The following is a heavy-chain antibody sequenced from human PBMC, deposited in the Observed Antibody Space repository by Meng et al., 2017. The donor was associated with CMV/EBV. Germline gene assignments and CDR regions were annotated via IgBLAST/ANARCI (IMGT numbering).Heavy chain of an antibody. CDR1: GFIFSNYW. CDR2: INEDGSAT. J-gene: IGHJ4*02. CDR3: ARQYSGLTREIDY. Sequence: GESLKISCATSGFIFSNYWIHWVRQAPGKGLNWVARINEDGSATTYADSVRGRFFVSRDNAKNTADLQMNTVSAEDTAVYYCARQYSGLTREIDYWGQGTLVTVSS. V-gene: IGHV3-74*01. D-gene: IGHD5-12*01.